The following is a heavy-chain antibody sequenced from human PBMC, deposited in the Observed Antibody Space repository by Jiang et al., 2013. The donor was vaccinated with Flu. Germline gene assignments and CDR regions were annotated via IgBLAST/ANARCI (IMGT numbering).Heavy chain of an antibody. V-gene: IGHV3-21*01. CDR3: ARGSGTAVSGGHY. Sequence: QLVESGGGLVKPGGSLRLSCAASGFTFSYYSMNWVRQAPGKGLEWVSSITSSSGNTYYADSVKGRFTISRDNAKNSLYLQMSSLRADDTAVYYCARGSGTAVSGGHYWGQGTQVTVSS. J-gene: IGHJ4*02. D-gene: IGHD6-19*01. CDR1: GFTFSYYS. CDR2: ITSSSGNT.